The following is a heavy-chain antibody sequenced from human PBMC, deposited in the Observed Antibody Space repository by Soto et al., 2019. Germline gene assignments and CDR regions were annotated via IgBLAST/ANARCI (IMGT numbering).Heavy chain of an antibody. CDR3: ARDGADDSSGYYWAPGYYFDY. Sequence: PGGSLRLSCAASGFTFSSYSMNWVRQAPGKGLEWVSYISSSSSTIYYADSVKGRFTISRDNAKNSLYLQMNSLRDEDTAVYYCARDGADDSSGYYWAPGYYFDYWGQGT. CDR1: GFTFSSYS. V-gene: IGHV3-48*02. J-gene: IGHJ4*02. CDR2: ISSSSSTI. D-gene: IGHD3-22*01.